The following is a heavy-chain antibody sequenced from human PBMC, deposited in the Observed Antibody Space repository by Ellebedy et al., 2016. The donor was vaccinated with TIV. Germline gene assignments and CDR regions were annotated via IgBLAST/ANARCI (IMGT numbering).Heavy chain of an antibody. V-gene: IGHV4-34*01. CDR1: GGSFSGYY. CDR3: ARGMPDYGGNSRHLLFAFDI. J-gene: IGHJ3*02. D-gene: IGHD4-23*01. CDR2: INHSGST. Sequence: SETLSLXXAVYGGSFSGYYWSWIRQPPGKGLEWIGEINHSGSTNYNPSLKSRVTISVDTSKNQFSLKLSSVTAADTAVYYCARGMPDYGGNSRHLLFAFDIWGQGTMVTVSS.